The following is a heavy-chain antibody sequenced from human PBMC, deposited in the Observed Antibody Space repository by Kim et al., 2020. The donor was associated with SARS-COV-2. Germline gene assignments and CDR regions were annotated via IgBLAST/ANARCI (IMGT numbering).Heavy chain of an antibody. D-gene: IGHD5-18*01. Sequence: GGSLRLSCAASGFTFSSSWMAWVRQAPGKGLEWMANIKEDGTAKNYVGSVQGRFTISRDNAKSSVFLQMNSLRAEDTAAYYCTRDRGYSSFDYWGRGTLV. J-gene: IGHJ4*02. CDR3: TRDRGYSSFDY. CDR2: IKEDGTAK. CDR1: GFTFSSSW. V-gene: IGHV3-7*03.